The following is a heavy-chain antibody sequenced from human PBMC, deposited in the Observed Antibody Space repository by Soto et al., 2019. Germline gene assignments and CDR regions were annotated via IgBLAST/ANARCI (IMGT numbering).Heavy chain of an antibody. CDR1: GYTLNELC. V-gene: IGHV1-24*01. CDR3: ARDHGAAFAPVSMLYFQE. D-gene: IGHD2-15*01. J-gene: IGHJ1*01. CDR2: FDPEEGKM. Sequence: QVQVVQSGTEVKKPGASVKVSCKVSGYTLNELCIHWVRQPPGKGLEWIGGFDPEEGKMIYAQNFQGRVTVTEDTSTHTAYMELNRLTSVNTTIYCCARDHGAAFAPVSMLYFQERCQGNGVTVFS.